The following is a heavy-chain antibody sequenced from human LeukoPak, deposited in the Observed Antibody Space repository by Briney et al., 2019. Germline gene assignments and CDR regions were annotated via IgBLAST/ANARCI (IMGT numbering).Heavy chain of an antibody. J-gene: IGHJ4*02. CDR3: ARDGLTETTRDSDY. V-gene: IGHV3-74*01. Sequence: PGGSLRLSCAASGFTFSRYWMHWVRQAPGKGLVWVSRISSDGSSTSYADSVKGRFTISRDNAKNTLYLQMNSLTVEDTAVYYCARDGLTETTRDSDYRGQGTLVTVSS. CDR1: GFTFSRYW. CDR2: ISSDGSST. D-gene: IGHD4-11*01.